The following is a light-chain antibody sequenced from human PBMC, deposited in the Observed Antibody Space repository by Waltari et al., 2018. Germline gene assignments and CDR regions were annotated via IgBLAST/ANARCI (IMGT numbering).Light chain of an antibody. J-gene: IGLJ3*02. CDR1: SGSVSPSYY. Sequence: QTVVTQAPSLSVSPGGTVTLTCGLSSGSVSPSYYPSWYQQTPGQAPRPLIYSTNTRSSGVPDRFSGSILENKAALTITGAQADDECDYHCVLYMGGGIMFGGGTKLTVL. CDR3: VLYMGGGIM. CDR2: STN. V-gene: IGLV8-61*01.